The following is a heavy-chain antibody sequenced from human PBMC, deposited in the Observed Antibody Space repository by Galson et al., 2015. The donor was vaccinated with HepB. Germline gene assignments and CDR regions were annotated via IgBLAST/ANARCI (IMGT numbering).Heavy chain of an antibody. V-gene: IGHV3-11*05. CDR2: ISSSSSYR. D-gene: IGHD2-15*01. Sequence: SLRLSCAASGFTFSDYYMSWIRQAPGKGLEWVSYISSSSSYRNYADSVKGRFTISRDNAKNSLYLQMNSLRAEDTAVYYCARDPRYCSGGSCYPWDLWGRGTLVTVSS. CDR1: GFTFSDYY. J-gene: IGHJ2*01. CDR3: ARDPRYCSGGSCYPWDL.